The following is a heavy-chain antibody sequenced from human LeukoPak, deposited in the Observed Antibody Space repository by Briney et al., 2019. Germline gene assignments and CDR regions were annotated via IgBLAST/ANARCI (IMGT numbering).Heavy chain of an antibody. Sequence: SETLSLTCAVSGYSITSDYNWGWIRQPPGKGLEWVGTISRTGTTYYNPSLKSRVTISIDTSDQFSVKLTSVTAADTAVYYCARFESTSGRGFDPWGQGTLVTVSS. D-gene: IGHD2-2*01. V-gene: IGHV4-38-2*01. CDR3: ARFESTSGRGFDP. CDR1: GYSITSDYN. J-gene: IGHJ5*02. CDR2: ISRTGTT.